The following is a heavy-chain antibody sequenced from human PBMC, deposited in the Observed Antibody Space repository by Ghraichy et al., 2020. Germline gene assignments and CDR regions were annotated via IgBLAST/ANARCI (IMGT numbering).Heavy chain of an antibody. J-gene: IGHJ3*02. CDR2: IIPILGIA. CDR1: GGTFSSYT. Sequence: SVKVSCKASGGTFSSYTISWVRQAPGQGLEWMGRIIPILGIANYAQKFQGRVTITADKSTSTAYMELSSLRSEDTAVYYCASYGDYGWAFDIWGQGTMVTVSS. D-gene: IGHD4-17*01. CDR3: ASYGDYGWAFDI. V-gene: IGHV1-69*02.